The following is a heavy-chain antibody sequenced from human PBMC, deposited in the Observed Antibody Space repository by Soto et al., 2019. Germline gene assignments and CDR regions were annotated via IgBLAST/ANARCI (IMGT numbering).Heavy chain of an antibody. J-gene: IGHJ4*02. CDR1: GDSINSYW. CDR2: VYTSGTT. CDR3: AREGSGSFYVDY. D-gene: IGHD1-26*01. V-gene: IGHV4-4*07. Sequence: QVQLQESGPGLVKPSETLSLTCTVSGDSINSYWWSWIRQSAGKGLECIGRVYTSGTTNYNPSLKSRVTMSVDTSRNQFSLKLSSVTAADTAIYYCAREGSGSFYVDYWGQGTLVTVSS.